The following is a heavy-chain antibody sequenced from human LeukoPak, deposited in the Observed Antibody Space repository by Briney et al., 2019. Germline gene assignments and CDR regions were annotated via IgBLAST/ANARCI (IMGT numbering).Heavy chain of an antibody. CDR3: AKDGPYYGVDV. CDR1: GFTFSGYS. CDR2: ISSSSGTI. J-gene: IGHJ6*02. Sequence: GSLRLSCAASGFTFSGYSMNWVRQAPGKGLEWVSYISSSSGTISCADSVKGRFTISRDNAQNSLYLQMNSLRAEDTAVYYCAKDGPYYGVDVWGQGTTVTVSS. V-gene: IGHV3-48*01.